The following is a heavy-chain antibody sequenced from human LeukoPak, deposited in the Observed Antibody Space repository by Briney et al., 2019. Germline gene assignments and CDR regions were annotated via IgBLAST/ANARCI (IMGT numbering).Heavy chain of an antibody. V-gene: IGHV4-59*02. D-gene: IGHD2-15*01. CDR3: ARIHRYCSGGACYVLDN. Sequence: TSETLSLTCVVSGSSVSGYYWGWIRQPPGRGLEWIGYVYYSGSTNYNPSFKSRITISVDTSRNQFSLQLSSVTAADTAVYYCARIHRYCSGGACYVLDNWGQGTLVAVSS. CDR2: VYYSGST. CDR1: GSSVSGYY. J-gene: IGHJ4*02.